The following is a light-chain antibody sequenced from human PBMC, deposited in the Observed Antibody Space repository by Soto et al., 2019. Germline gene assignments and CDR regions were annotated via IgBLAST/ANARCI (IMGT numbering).Light chain of an antibody. CDR3: HQYNNWPQT. CDR1: QSLSNN. CDR2: GAS. Sequence: EMVMTQSPATLSVSPGERATLSCRASQSLSNNLAWYQQKPGQAPRLLIYGASTRATGIPARFSGSGSGTEFTLTISSLQSEDFAVYYCHQYNNWPQTFGQGTKVDI. V-gene: IGKV3-15*01. J-gene: IGKJ1*01.